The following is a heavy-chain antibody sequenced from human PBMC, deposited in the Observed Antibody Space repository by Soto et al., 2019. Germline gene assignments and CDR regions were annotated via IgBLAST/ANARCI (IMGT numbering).Heavy chain of an antibody. V-gene: IGHV1-69*01. CDR2: ITPMFGTP. D-gene: IGHD3-22*01. CDR1: GGTFSSYT. J-gene: IGHJ5*02. CDR3: ARDGPLYDGRAYSPPS. Sequence: QVQLVQSGAEVKKPGSSVKVSCKASGGTFSSYTITWVRQAPGQGLEWMGGITPMFGTPNYAQKFRGRVTITADEPTSTPSRELSSLRSENRAMFFWARDGPLYDGRAYSPPSWGQGTLVTFSP.